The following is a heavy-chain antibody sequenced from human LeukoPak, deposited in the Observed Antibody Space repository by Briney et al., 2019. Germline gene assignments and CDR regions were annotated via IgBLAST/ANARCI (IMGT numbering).Heavy chain of an antibody. V-gene: IGHV4-30-4*08. D-gene: IGHD1-26*01. Sequence: SEALSLTCTVSGGSINSGDYYWSWIRQLPGKGLEWIGYIYYSGSTYYPPSLRSRVTISVDTSKNQFSLRLSSVTAADTAVYYCARVARWGYYFDYWGQGTLVTVSS. CDR2: IYYSGST. J-gene: IGHJ4*02. CDR1: GGSINSGDYY. CDR3: ARVARWGYYFDY.